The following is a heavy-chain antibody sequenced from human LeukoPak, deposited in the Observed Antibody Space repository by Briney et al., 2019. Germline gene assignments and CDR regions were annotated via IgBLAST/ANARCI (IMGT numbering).Heavy chain of an antibody. CDR2: INHSGST. J-gene: IGHJ4*02. V-gene: IGHV4-34*01. CDR3: ARGAANGSYYFDY. D-gene: IGHD2-8*01. Sequence: KPSETLSLTCAVYGGSFSGYYWSWIRQPPGKGLEWIGEINHSGSTNYNPSLKSRVTISVDTSKNQFSLKLSSVTAADTAVYYCARGAANGSYYFDYWGQGTLVTVSS. CDR1: GGSFSGYY.